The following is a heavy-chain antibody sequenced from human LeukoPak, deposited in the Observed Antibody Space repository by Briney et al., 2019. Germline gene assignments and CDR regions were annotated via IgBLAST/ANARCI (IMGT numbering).Heavy chain of an antibody. D-gene: IGHD2-21*02. V-gene: IGHV4-59*01. J-gene: IGHJ4*02. Sequence: SETLSLTCTVSGGSISSYYWSWIRQPPGKGLEWIGYIYYSGSTNYNPSLKSRVTISVDTSKIQFSLKLSSVTAADTAVYYCARSPPPYCGGDCYYYYFDYWGQGTLVTVSS. CDR1: GGSISSYY. CDR3: ARSPPPYCGGDCYYYYFDY. CDR2: IYYSGST.